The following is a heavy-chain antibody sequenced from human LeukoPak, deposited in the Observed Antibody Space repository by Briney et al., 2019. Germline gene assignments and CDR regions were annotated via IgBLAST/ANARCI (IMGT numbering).Heavy chain of an antibody. D-gene: IGHD6-19*01. Sequence: LSGGSLRLSCAASGFTFSSYAMSWVRQAPGKGLEWVSAISGTGGSTYYADSVKGRFTISRDNSKNTLYLQMNSLRAEDTAVYYCAKDIGSGWYGNFDYWGQGTLVTVSS. CDR1: GFTFSSYA. V-gene: IGHV3-23*01. J-gene: IGHJ4*02. CDR2: ISGTGGST. CDR3: AKDIGSGWYGNFDY.